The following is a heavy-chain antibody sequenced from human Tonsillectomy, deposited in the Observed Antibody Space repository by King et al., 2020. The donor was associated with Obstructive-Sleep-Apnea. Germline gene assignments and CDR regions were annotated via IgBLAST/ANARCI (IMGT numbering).Heavy chain of an antibody. V-gene: IGHV4-59*01. D-gene: IGHD5-12*01. J-gene: IGHJ4*02. CDR1: GGSISSYY. CDR2: IYYSGST. CDR3: ARSVDIVGTTPDY. Sequence: PLQESGPGLVKPSETLSLTCTVSGGSISSYYWSWIRQPPGKGLEWIGYIYYSGSTNYNPSLKSRVTISVDTSKNQFSLKLSSVTAADTAVYYCARSVDIVGTTPDYWGQGTLVTVSP.